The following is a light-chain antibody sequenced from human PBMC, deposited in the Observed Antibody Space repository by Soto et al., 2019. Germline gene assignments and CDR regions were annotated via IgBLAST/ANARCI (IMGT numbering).Light chain of an antibody. V-gene: IGLV2-14*01. J-gene: IGLJ1*01. CDR1: SNDVGGYNH. CDR3: ASSISGSLYV. CDR2: NVS. Sequence: QSALTQPASVSGSPGQSITISCTGTSNDVGGYNHVSWYQQSPGKVPKLLIYNVSNRPSGVSDRFSGSKSGNTASLTISGLQAEDEADYFCASSISGSLYVFGTGTKVTVL.